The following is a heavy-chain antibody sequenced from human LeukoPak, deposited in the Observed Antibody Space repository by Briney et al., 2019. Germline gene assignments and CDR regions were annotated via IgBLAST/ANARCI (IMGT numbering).Heavy chain of an antibody. Sequence: SETLSLTCTVSGGSISSSSYYWGWIRQPPGKGLEWIGSIYYSGSTYYNPSLKSRVTISVDTSKNQFSLKLSSVTAADTAVYYCARLVGSNTGYYYYYMDVWGKGTTVTASS. CDR1: GGSISSSSYY. D-gene: IGHD4-17*01. V-gene: IGHV4-39*01. CDR2: IYYSGST. CDR3: ARLVGSNTGYYYYYMDV. J-gene: IGHJ6*03.